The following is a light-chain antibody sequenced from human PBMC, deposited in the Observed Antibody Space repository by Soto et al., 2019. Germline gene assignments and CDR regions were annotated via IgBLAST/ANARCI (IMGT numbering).Light chain of an antibody. V-gene: IGLV2-14*01. CDR1: SSDVGGYNY. J-gene: IGLJ2*01. Sequence: QSALTQPASVSGSPGQSITISCTGTSSDVGGYNYVSWYQQHPGKAPKLMIYDVSNRPSGVSNRFSGSKSGNTASLTISGLQAEDETDYYCRSYTGSSTYVVFGGGTQLTVL. CDR2: DVS. CDR3: RSYTGSSTYVV.